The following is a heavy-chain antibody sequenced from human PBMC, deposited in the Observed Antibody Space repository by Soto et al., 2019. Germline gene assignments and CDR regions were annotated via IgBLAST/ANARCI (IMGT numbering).Heavy chain of an antibody. D-gene: IGHD5-12*01. J-gene: IGHJ5*02. V-gene: IGHV1-3*01. CDR1: GYTFTSYA. Sequence: ASVKVSCKASGYTFTSYAMHWVRQAPGQRLEWMGWINAGNGNTKYSQKFQGRVTITKNTSASTAYMELSSLRSEDTAVYYCARGPLRNWFDPWGQGTLVTVSS. CDR2: INAGNGNT. CDR3: ARGPLRNWFDP.